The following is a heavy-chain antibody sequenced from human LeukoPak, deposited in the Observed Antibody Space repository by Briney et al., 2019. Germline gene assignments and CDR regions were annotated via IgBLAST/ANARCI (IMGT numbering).Heavy chain of an antibody. D-gene: IGHD6-13*01. CDR3: ARARVSYYFDY. CDR2: IFYSGST. J-gene: IGHJ4*02. CDR1: GGSISSTSYY. V-gene: IGHV4-39*01. Sequence: PSETLSLTCTVSGGSISSTSYYWGWIRQPPGKGLEWIGTIFYSGSTYYNPSLKSRVTMSVDTSQNQFSLKLSSATAADTAVYYCARARVSYYFDYWGQGTLVTVSS.